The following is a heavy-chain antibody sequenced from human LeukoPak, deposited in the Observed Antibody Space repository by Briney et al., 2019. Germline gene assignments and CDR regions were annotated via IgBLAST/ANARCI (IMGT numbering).Heavy chain of an antibody. CDR1: GFTFSGFV. CDR3: AKDYAVGSIDY. D-gene: IGHD3-16*01. J-gene: IGHJ4*02. Sequence: GGSLRHSCAASGFTFSGFVMSWMRPAPGKGLAGVSYISRCGESTFYADSVRGRFTISRDNSKNTVSLQMESVRAEDTAVYYCAKDYAVGSIDYWGQGTLVTVSS. V-gene: IGHV3-23*01. CDR2: ISRCGEST.